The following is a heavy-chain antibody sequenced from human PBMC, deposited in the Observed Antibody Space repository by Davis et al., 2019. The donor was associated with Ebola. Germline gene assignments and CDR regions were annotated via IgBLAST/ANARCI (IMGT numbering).Heavy chain of an antibody. CDR1: GGSISSYY. CDR3: ARRYLPTVTTSESGGTGFDP. CDR2: IYYSGST. D-gene: IGHD4-17*01. Sequence: GSLRLSCTVSGGSISSYYWSWIRQPPGKGLEWIGYIYYSGSTNYNPSLKSRVTISVDTSKNQFSLKLSSVTAADTAVYYCARRYLPTVTTSESGGTGFDPWGQGTLVTVSS. V-gene: IGHV4-59*12. J-gene: IGHJ5*02.